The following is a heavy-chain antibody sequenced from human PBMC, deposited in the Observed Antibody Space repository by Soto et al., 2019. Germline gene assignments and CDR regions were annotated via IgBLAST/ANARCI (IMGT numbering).Heavy chain of an antibody. V-gene: IGHV1-8*03. Sequence: ASVKVSCKASGYTFTSYDINWARQATGQRLEWMGWMNPNSGNTDYSQKFQGRVTITRSTSMSTAYMDLSSLRSEDTAVYYCATQGRTTTEFDFWGQGTLVTVSS. CDR3: ATQGRTTTEFDF. J-gene: IGHJ4*02. CDR1: GYTFTSYD. D-gene: IGHD4-4*01. CDR2: MNPNSGNT.